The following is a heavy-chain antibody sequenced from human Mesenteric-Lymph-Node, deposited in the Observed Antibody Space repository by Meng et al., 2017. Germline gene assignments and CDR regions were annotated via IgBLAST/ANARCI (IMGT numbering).Heavy chain of an antibody. CDR1: GYTFTNYD. J-gene: IGHJ4*02. D-gene: IGHD1-26*01. CDR2: INTNTGNP. Sequence: QVQLVQSGSELKKPGASVNVSCMASGYTFTNYDINWVRQAPGQGLEWMGWINTNTGNPTYAQGFTGRFVFSLDTSVSTAHLHISTLTPEDTAVYYCATSGGGFDYWGQGTLVTVSS. CDR3: ATSGGGFDY. V-gene: IGHV7-4-1*02.